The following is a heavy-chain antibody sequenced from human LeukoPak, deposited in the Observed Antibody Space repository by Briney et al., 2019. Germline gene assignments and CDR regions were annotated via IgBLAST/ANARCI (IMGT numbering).Heavy chain of an antibody. CDR1: GFTFDSYN. CDR2: ISSSGNTK. D-gene: IGHD2-21*02. CDR3: ARDKSYGDSSDY. Sequence: GGSLRLSCTASGFTFDSYNMNWVRQAPGKGLELVSHISSSGNTKYYIDSVKGRFTISRDYAKRSLYLQMNSLRAEDTAVYYCARDKSYGDSSDYWGQGALVTVSS. J-gene: IGHJ4*02. V-gene: IGHV3-48*01.